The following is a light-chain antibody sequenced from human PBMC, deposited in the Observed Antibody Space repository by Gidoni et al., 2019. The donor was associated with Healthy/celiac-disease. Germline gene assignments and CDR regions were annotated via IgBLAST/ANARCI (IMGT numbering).Light chain of an antibody. Sequence: EIVMTKSPAPLSLSPGERATLTCRASQSVSSSYLCWYQQTPGQAPMLLIDVASHRATGIPTRISGSGSGTDFTLTISSLHAEVFAVYYFQHDYNLPTFGPGTKVDIK. CDR1: QSVSSSY. V-gene: IGKV3D-7*01. CDR2: VAS. J-gene: IGKJ3*01. CDR3: QHDYNLPT.